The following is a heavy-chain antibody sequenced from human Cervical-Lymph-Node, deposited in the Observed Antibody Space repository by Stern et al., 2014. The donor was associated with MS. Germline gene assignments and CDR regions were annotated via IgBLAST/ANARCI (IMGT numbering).Heavy chain of an antibody. CDR3: ARGAYCGGDCYWGWFDS. Sequence: VQLVQSGAEVKKPGSSVKVSCKVSGGTFSDNAFSWVRQAPGQGLEWMGGIIPIFGAAGYAQNFQGRVTITADESTSTVYMEMSSLRSEDTAVYHCARGAYCGGDCYWGWFDSWGQGTLVTVSS. CDR1: GGTFSDNA. D-gene: IGHD2-21*02. V-gene: IGHV1-69*01. CDR2: IIPIFGAA. J-gene: IGHJ5*01.